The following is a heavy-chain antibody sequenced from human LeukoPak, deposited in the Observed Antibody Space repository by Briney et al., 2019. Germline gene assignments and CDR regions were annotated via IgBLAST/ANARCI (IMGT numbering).Heavy chain of an antibody. D-gene: IGHD4-23*01. Sequence: SGPTLVKPTQTLTLTCTFSGFSLSTSGVGVGWIRQPPRKVLEWLALIYWNDDKRYSPSLKSRLTITRDTSKNQVVLTMTNMDPVDTATYYCVHFPTSVVTPTRGESDWFDPWGQGTLVTVSS. CDR1: GFSLSTSGVG. CDR2: IYWNDDK. V-gene: IGHV2-5*01. CDR3: VHFPTSVVTPTRGESDWFDP. J-gene: IGHJ5*02.